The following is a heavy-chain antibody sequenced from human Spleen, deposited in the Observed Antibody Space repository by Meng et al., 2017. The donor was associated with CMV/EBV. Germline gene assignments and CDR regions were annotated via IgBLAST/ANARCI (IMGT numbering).Heavy chain of an antibody. CDR3: ARVGLCSGTTCYTGDYSSRHFDY. CDR2: IIPIFGTA. V-gene: IGHV1-69*05. Sequence: AISWVRQAPGQGLEWIGGIIPIFGTATYAQKFQGRVTITTDESRTTAYLELSSLRSEDTAVYYCARVGLCSGTTCYTGDYSSRHFDYWGQGTLVTVSS. D-gene: IGHD2-2*02. J-gene: IGHJ4*02. CDR1: A.